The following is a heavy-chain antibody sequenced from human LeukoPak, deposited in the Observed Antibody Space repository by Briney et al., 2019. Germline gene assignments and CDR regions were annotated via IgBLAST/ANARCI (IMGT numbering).Heavy chain of an antibody. Sequence: SETLSLTCTDSGDSISSYYWRWIRQPPGKGLEWIGYIYYSGSTNYNPSLKSRVTISVDTSKNQFSLKLSSVTAADTAVYFCARHTNRLDAFDIWGQGTMVTVSS. J-gene: IGHJ3*02. CDR2: IYYSGST. D-gene: IGHD3-3*01. CDR3: ARHTNRLDAFDI. V-gene: IGHV4-59*08. CDR1: GDSISSYY.